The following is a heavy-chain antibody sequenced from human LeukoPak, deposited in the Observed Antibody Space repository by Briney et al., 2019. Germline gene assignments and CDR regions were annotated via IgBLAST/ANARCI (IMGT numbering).Heavy chain of an antibody. D-gene: IGHD2-2*01. CDR1: GFTLSSYA. CDR3: VKGCISTSCYFDS. CDR2: ISSNGGST. V-gene: IGHV3-64D*06. Sequence: GGSLRLSCSVSGFTLSSYAMDWVRHGPEKGLEYVSGISSNGGSTSYADSVKGRFTISRDNSKNPLYLQMSSLRAGDTAVYYCVKGCISTSCYFDSWGQGTLVIVSS. J-gene: IGHJ4*02.